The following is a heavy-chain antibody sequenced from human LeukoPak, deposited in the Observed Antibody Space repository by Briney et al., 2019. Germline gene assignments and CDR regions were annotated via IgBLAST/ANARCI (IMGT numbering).Heavy chain of an antibody. CDR3: RHIRLSGSGSYWDS. CDR1: GFSLSTSGVG. D-gene: IGHD3-10*01. V-gene: IGHV2-5*02. CDR2: IYWDDDK. Sequence: PGPTLVKPTQTLTLTCTFSGFSLSTSGVGVGWIRQPPGKALEWLALIYWDDDKRYSPSLKSRLTITKDNSKNQVVLTMTNMDPVDTATYYCRHIRLSGSGSYWDSWGQGTLVTVSS. J-gene: IGHJ5*01.